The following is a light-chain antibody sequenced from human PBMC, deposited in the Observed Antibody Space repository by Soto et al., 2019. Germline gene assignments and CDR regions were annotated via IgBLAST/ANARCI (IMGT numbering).Light chain of an antibody. CDR3: QQYNGYSTWT. CDR1: QDISNF. Sequence: VTITCRASQDISNFLAWFQQKPGRAPKLLIYAVFTLQSGVPSRFSGSGSGTEFTLTISSLQPDDFATYYCQQYNGYSTWTFGQGTKVDI. V-gene: IGKV1-16*01. CDR2: AVF. J-gene: IGKJ1*01.